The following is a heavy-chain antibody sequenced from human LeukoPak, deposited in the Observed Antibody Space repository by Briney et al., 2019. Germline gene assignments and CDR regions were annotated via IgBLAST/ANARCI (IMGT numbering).Heavy chain of an antibody. D-gene: IGHD7-27*01. J-gene: IGHJ4*02. CDR2: IKSKTDGGTT. Sequence: GGSLRLSCAASGFTFSNAWMSWVRQAPGKGPEWVGRIKSKTDGGTTDYAAPVKGRFTISRDDSKNTLYLQMNSLKTEDTAVYYCTTEELGTSYDYWGQGTLVTVSS. CDR3: TTEELGTSYDY. V-gene: IGHV3-15*01. CDR1: GFTFSNAW.